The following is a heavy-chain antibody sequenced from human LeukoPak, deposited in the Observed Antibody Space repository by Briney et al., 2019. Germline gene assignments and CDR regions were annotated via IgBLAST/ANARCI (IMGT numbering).Heavy chain of an antibody. J-gene: IGHJ4*02. Sequence: SETLSLTCAVYGGSFSGYYWSWIRQPPGKGLEWIGEINHSGSTNYNPSLKSRVTISVDTSKNQFSLKLSSVTAADTAVYYCARASVRWELIFDYWGQGTLVTVSS. CDR1: GGSFSGYY. CDR3: ARASVRWELIFDY. D-gene: IGHD1-26*01. V-gene: IGHV4-34*01. CDR2: INHSGST.